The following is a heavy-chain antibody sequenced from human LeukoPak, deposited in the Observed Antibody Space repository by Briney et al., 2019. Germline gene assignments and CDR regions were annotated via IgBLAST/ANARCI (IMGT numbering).Heavy chain of an antibody. Sequence: SETLSLTCTVSGDSVTNTRYYWGWIRQPPGKGLEWIGTIYYTGDTYYNPSLKSRVTISVDTSNDQFSLELTSVTAADTAVYYCARESSVTATYWGQGALVIVSS. CDR2: IYYTGDT. V-gene: IGHV4-39*07. CDR1: GDSVTNTRYY. CDR3: ARESSVTATY. D-gene: IGHD2-15*01. J-gene: IGHJ4*02.